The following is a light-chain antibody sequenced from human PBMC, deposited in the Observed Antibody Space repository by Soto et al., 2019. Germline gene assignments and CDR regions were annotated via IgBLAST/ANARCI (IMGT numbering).Light chain of an antibody. V-gene: IGKV3-15*01. CDR2: CTS. CDR1: QSVSSK. CDR3: QQYNDLFSIT. Sequence: RVRTQSPATLSVSPGERAALSCRASQSVSSKLAWCRQIPGQWPRLVVYCTSTRATGVPARFSGSGSGTEYTLPISSLQYEDFGVYYCQQYNDLFSITFGQGTRLEIK. J-gene: IGKJ5*01.